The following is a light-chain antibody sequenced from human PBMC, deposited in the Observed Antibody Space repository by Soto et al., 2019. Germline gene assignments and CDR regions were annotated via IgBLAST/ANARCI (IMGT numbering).Light chain of an antibody. CDR2: GVS. V-gene: IGLV2-14*01. CDR3: SSDTRSYTWI. CDR1: SSDVGGNDDF. J-gene: IGLJ2*01. Sequence: QSALTQPASVSGSPGQSITISCTGTSSDVGGNDDFVSWYQQHPGKAPKVMIYGVSKRPSGVSNRFSGSKSGNTASLTISGLQAEDEADYYCSSDTRSYTWIFGGGTKVTVL.